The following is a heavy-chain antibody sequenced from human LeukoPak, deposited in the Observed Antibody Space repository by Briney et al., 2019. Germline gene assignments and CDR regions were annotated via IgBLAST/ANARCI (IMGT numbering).Heavy chain of an antibody. J-gene: IGHJ4*02. CDR2: INPNSGGT. CDR3: ARASYGGNSEDYFDY. Sequence: APVKVSCKASGYTFTGYYMHWVRQAPGQGLEWMGWINPNSGGTNYAQKFQGRVTMTRDTSISTAYMELSRLRSDDTAVYYCARASYGGNSEDYFDYWGQGTLVTVSS. V-gene: IGHV1-2*02. CDR1: GYTFTGYY. D-gene: IGHD4-23*01.